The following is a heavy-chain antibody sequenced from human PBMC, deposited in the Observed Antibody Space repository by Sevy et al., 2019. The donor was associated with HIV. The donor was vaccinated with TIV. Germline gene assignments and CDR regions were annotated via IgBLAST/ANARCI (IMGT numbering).Heavy chain of an antibody. CDR1: GLTVSDNF. V-gene: IGHV3-11*06. Sequence: GGSLRLSCAVSGLTVSDNFMSWVRQAPGKGLEWVSYISGSSSYTNYADSVKGRFTISRDNAKNSLYLQMNSLRAEDTAVYYCARVGCSISSCPKRDAFDIWGQGTMVTVSS. CDR2: ISGSSSYT. J-gene: IGHJ3*02. D-gene: IGHD2-2*01. CDR3: ARVGCSISSCPKRDAFDI.